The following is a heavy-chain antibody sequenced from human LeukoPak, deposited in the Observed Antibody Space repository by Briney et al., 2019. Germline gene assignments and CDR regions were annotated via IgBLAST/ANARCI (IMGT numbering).Heavy chain of an antibody. D-gene: IGHD3-16*01. CDR1: GFTFSSYG. J-gene: IGHJ4*02. V-gene: IGHV3-23*01. CDR2: ISGSGGST. Sequence: GGSLRLSCADSGFTFSSYGMSWVRQAPGKGLEWVSAISGSGGSTYYADSVKGRFTISRDNSKNTLYLQMNSLRAEDTAVYYCAKVPGGGYYFDYWGQGTLVTVSS. CDR3: AKVPGGGYYFDY.